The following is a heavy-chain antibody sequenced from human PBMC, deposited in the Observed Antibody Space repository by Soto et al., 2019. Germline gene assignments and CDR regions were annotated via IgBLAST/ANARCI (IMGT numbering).Heavy chain of an antibody. CDR2: IYYSGST. CDR3: ARHWGFWADF. J-gene: IGHJ4*02. V-gene: IGHV4-59*08. CDR1: GGSIRSYY. Sequence: QVQLQESGPGLVKPSETLSLTCTVSGGSIRSYYWSWIRQPPGKGLEWIGYIYYSGSTNYNPSLKSPVTISVDTSKNQFSLKLSSVTAADTAVYYCARHWGFWADFWGQGTLVTVSS. D-gene: IGHD3-16*01.